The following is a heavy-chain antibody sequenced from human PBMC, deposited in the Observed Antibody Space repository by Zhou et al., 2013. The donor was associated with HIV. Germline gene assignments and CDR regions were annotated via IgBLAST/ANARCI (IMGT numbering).Heavy chain of an antibody. CDR2: INPYSGGT. CDR3: ARARYYYGSGSYYPFDY. J-gene: IGHJ4*02. V-gene: IGHV1-2*02. Sequence: QVQLLQSGAEVKKPGASVKVSCKASGHTFNSHGLIWVRQAPGQGPEWMGWINPYSGGTNYAQKFQGRVTMTRDTSISTAYMELSRLRSDDTAVYYCARARYYYGSGSYYPFDYWGQGTLVTVSS. D-gene: IGHD3-10*01. CDR1: GHTFNSHG.